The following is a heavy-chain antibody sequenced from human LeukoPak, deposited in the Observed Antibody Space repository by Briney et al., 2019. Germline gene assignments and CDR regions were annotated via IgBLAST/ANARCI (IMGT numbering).Heavy chain of an antibody. CDR1: GYSFTSYW. D-gene: IGHD6-13*01. V-gene: IGHV5-51*01. CDR2: IYPGDSDT. J-gene: IGHJ3*01. CDR3: ARGALAAAANVDAFDV. Sequence: GESLKISCKGSGYSFTSYWIGWVRQMPGKGLEWMGIIYPGDSDTRYSPSFQGQVTISADKSISTAYLQWSSLKASDTAMYYCARGALAAAANVDAFDVWGQGTMVTVSS.